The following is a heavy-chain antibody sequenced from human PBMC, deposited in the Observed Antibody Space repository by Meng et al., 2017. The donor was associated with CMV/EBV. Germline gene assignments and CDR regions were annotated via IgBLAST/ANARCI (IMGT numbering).Heavy chain of an antibody. D-gene: IGHD1-26*01. V-gene: IGHV4-39*02. CDR3: GTGRGDAWELLGD. CDR1: GGSISSSSYY. Sequence: SETLSLTCTVSGGSISSSSYYWGWIRQPPGKGLEWIGEINHSGSANYNSSLKSRVTISVDTSKNHFSLRLSSVTAADTAVYFCGTGRGDAWELLGDWGQGTLVTVSS. CDR2: INHSGSA. J-gene: IGHJ4*02.